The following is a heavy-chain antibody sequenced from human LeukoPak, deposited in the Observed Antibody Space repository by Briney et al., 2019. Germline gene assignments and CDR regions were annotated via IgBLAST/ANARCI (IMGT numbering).Heavy chain of an antibody. V-gene: IGHV4-39*01. CDR2: IYYSGST. D-gene: IGHD2-21*01. J-gene: IGHJ5*02. Sequence: SDTLSLTCTVSGGSISSSSYYWGGIRQPPGKGLEWIGSIYYSGSTYYNPSLKSRVTISVDLSNNQFSLKLTSVTAADTAVFYCARQGYSTYRFDPWGQGTLVTVSS. CDR1: GGSISSSSYY. CDR3: ARQGYSTYRFDP.